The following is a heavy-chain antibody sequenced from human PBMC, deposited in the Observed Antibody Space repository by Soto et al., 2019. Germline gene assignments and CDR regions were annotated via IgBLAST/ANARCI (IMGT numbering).Heavy chain of an antibody. CDR3: AKDRATTTAFDS. V-gene: IGHV3-23*01. D-gene: IGHD4-17*01. J-gene: IGHJ4*02. CDR2: ITDNGGST. Sequence: GWSLRRSCAASGFTFSRDGMSWVRQAPGKGLEWFSRITDNGGSTYYADSVKGRFTISRDNTKNTLFLQMNSLRAEDTAVYYCAKDRATTTAFDSWGQGALVTVSS. CDR1: GFTFSRDG.